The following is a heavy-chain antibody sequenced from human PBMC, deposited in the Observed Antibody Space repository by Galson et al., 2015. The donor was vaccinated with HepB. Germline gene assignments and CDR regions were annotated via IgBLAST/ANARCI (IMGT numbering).Heavy chain of an antibody. V-gene: IGHV3-33*01. Sequence: SLRLSCAASGFTFSKYGIHWVRQAPGRGLEWVAVIWEDGSKTYYADSVKGRFTVSRDNSKTMLYLQMNSLRAGDTALYYCVRDSVPVARINGFHIWGQGTLVTVTS. CDR3: VRDSVPVARINGFHI. CDR1: GFTFSKYG. D-gene: IGHD2-2*01. CDR2: IWEDGSKT. J-gene: IGHJ3*02.